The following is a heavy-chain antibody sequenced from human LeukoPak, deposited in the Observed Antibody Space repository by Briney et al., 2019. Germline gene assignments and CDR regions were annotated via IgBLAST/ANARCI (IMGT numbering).Heavy chain of an antibody. CDR1: GGSISSSSYY. D-gene: IGHD3-3*01. J-gene: IGHJ3*02. Sequence: PSETLSLTCTVSGGSISSSSYYWGWIRQPPGKGLEWIGSIYYSGSTYYNPSLKSRVTISVDTSKNQFSLKLSSVTAADTVVYYCARDSPDTQYYDFRSGYYDAFDIWGQGTMVTVSS. CDR2: IYYSGST. V-gene: IGHV4-39*07. CDR3: ARDSPDTQYYDFRSGYYDAFDI.